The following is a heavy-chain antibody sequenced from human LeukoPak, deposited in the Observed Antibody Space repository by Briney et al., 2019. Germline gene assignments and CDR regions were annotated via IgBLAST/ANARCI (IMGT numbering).Heavy chain of an antibody. CDR1: GFTFSSYS. V-gene: IGHV3-21*01. D-gene: IGHD1-26*01. J-gene: IGHJ4*02. CDR3: AREDRSGAIDY. Sequence: GGSLRLSCAASGFTFSSYSMNWVRQAPGKGLEWVSSISSSSTYMYYADSVKGRFTISRDNAKDSLYLQMNSLRAEDTAVYYCAREDRSGAIDYWGQGTLVTVSS. CDR2: ISSSSTYM.